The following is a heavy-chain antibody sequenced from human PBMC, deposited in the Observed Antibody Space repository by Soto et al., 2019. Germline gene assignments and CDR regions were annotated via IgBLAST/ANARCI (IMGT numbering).Heavy chain of an antibody. CDR1: GGSISSSSYY. D-gene: IGHD5-12*01. Sequence: SETLSLTCTVSGGSISSSSYYWGWIRQPPGKGLEWIGSIYYSGSTYYNPSLKSRVTISVDTSKNQFSLKLSSVTAADTAVYYCARHADDGDGYNPPFYFDYWGQGTLVTVSS. CDR2: IYYSGST. CDR3: ARHADDGDGYNPPFYFDY. V-gene: IGHV4-39*01. J-gene: IGHJ4*02.